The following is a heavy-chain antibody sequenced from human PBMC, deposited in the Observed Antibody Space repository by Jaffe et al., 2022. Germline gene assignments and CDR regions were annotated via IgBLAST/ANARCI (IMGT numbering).Heavy chain of an antibody. V-gene: IGHV3-23*01. CDR3: ARGYADYSWLFFDY. J-gene: IGHJ4*02. CDR2: ISGSGDRT. CDR1: GFTFSSYA. Sequence: EVQLLESGGGLVQPGGSLSLSCAASGFTFSSYAMSWVRQAPGKRLEWVSTISGSGDRTYYADSVKGRFTISRDNSKNTLYLQMNSLRAEDTAVFYCARGYADYSWLFFDYWGQGSLVTVSS. D-gene: IGHD4-17*01.